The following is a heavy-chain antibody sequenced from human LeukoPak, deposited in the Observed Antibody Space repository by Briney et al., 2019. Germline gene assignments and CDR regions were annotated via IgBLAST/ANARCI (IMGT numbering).Heavy chain of an antibody. CDR2: IIPILDVT. CDR1: GGTFTNYA. J-gene: IGHJ4*02. D-gene: IGHD2-15*01. CDR3: ARDLPKYCSGGSCYRHDY. V-gene: IGHV1-69*04. Sequence: SVKVSFKASGGTFTNYAINWVRQAPGQGLEWMGRIIPILDVTNYAQKFQGRVTITADQSTSTAYMELSSLRSEDTAVYYCARDLPKYCSGGSCYRHDYWGQGTLVTVSS.